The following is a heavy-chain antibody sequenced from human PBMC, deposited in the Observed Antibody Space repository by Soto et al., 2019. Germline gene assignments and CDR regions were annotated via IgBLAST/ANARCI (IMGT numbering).Heavy chain of an antibody. D-gene: IGHD6-19*01. Sequence: SVKVSCKASGGTFSSYAISWVRQAPGQGLEWMGGIIPILGTANYAQKFQGRVTITADESTSTAYMELSSLRSEDTAVYYCASSSGWRDAFDIWGQGTMVTVSS. J-gene: IGHJ3*02. V-gene: IGHV1-69*13. CDR3: ASSSGWRDAFDI. CDR1: GGTFSSYA. CDR2: IIPILGTA.